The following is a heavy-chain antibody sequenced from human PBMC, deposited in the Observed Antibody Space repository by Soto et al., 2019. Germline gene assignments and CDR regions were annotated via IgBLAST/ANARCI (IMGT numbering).Heavy chain of an antibody. CDR3: ARHEGWTGPDQ. J-gene: IGHJ5*02. CDR1: GASIGSGGW. CDR2: IFPDGNT. Sequence: QVHLQESGPGLVKPSETLSLTCAVSGASIGSGGWWSWVRQPPGKGLEWIAEIFPDGNTNYSPSLKIRVTISVDKSQNQFSLNVYSVTAADTAVYYCARHEGWTGPDQWGQGTLVTVSS. V-gene: IGHV4-4*02. D-gene: IGHD2-8*02.